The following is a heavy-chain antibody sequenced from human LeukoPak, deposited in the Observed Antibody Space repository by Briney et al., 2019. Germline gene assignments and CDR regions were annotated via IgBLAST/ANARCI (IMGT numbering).Heavy chain of an antibody. CDR1: GFIFSNYA. CDR2: ISGRSDNT. V-gene: IGHV3-23*01. D-gene: IGHD3-9*01. CDR3: AKWGDYDVLTGYYVSDF. J-gene: IGHJ4*02. Sequence: GGSLRLSCAASGFIFSNYAMYWVRQAPGKGLEWVSAISGRSDNTYYADSVKGRFTLSRDRSKSTLYLQMNSLRADDTDVYYCAKWGDYDVLTGYYVSDFWGQGTLVTVSS.